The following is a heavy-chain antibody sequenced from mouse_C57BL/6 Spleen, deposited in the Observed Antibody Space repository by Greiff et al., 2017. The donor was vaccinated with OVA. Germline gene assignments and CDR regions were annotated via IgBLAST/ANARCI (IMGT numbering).Heavy chain of an antibody. Sequence: EVQLQQSGPELVKPGASVKISCKASGYTFTDYYMNWVKQSHGKSLEWIGDINPNNGGTSYNQKFKGKATLTVDKSSSTAYMELRSLTSEDSAVYYCAREGTNWFAYWGQGTLVTVSA. V-gene: IGHV1-26*01. CDR3: AREGTNWFAY. CDR1: GYTFTDYY. D-gene: IGHD3-3*01. CDR2: INPNNGGT. J-gene: IGHJ3*01.